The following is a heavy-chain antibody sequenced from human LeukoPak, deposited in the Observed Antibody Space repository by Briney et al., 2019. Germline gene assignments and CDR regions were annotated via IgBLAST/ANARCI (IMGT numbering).Heavy chain of an antibody. J-gene: IGHJ3*02. D-gene: IGHD3-3*01. Sequence: GESLKISCKGSGYSFTSYWIGWVRQVPGKGLEWMGIIYPGDSDTRYSPSFQGQVTISADKSISTAYLQWSSLKASDTAMYYCARHSEGFWSGYYTGGAFDIWGQGTMVTVSS. V-gene: IGHV5-51*01. CDR3: ARHSEGFWSGYYTGGAFDI. CDR2: IYPGDSDT. CDR1: GYSFTSYW.